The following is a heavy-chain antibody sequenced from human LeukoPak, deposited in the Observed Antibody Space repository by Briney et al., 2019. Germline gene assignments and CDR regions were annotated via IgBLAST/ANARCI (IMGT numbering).Heavy chain of an antibody. CDR2: ISTSSSTI. CDR3: AKSSPAWYYYDRSYYMDV. D-gene: IGHD3-22*01. Sequence: GGSLRLSCAASRFTFSSYSMNWVRQAPGKGLEWVSYISTSSSTIYYADSVKGRFTISRDNSKNTLYLQMNSLRAEDTAVYYCAKSSPAWYYYDRSYYMDVWGKGTTVTISS. J-gene: IGHJ6*03. V-gene: IGHV3-48*01. CDR1: RFTFSSYS.